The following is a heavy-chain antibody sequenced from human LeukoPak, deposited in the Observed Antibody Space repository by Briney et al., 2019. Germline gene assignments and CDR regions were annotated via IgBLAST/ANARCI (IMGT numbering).Heavy chain of an antibody. CDR1: GGSFSGYY. V-gene: IGHV4-34*01. D-gene: IGHD3-22*01. Sequence: SETLSLTCAVYGGSFSGYYWSWIRQPPGKGLEWIGEINHSGSTNYNPSLKSRVTISVDTSKNQFSLRLSSVTAADTAVYYCARAGDSSGYGDSWGQGTPVTVS. CDR3: ARAGDSSGYGDS. CDR2: INHSGST. J-gene: IGHJ4*02.